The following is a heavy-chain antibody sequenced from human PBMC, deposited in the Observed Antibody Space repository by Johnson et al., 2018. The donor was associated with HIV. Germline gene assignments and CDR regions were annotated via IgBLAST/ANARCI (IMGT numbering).Heavy chain of an antibody. D-gene: IGHD6-6*01. CDR3: AKEYSSSSRDLAN. CDR1: GFTFSSFD. CDR2: ISYDGSNK. Sequence: QVQLVESGGGVVQPGRSLRLSCAASGFTFSSFDMHWVRQAPGKGLEWVALISYDGSNKYYADSVKGRFTISRHNSKTTLYLQMNSLRAEDTAVYYCAKEYSSSSRDLANWGQGTMVTVSS. V-gene: IGHV3-30-3*01. J-gene: IGHJ3*01.